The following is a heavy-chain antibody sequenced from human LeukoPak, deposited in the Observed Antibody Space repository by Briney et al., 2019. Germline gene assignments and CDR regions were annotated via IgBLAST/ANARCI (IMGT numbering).Heavy chain of an antibody. D-gene: IGHD2-15*01. V-gene: IGHV4-59*08. CDR1: GVSISIYY. CDR3: ARHRSYYCSGGNCYLYYFDY. CDR2: IYYSGSI. J-gene: IGHJ4*02. Sequence: SETLSLTRTVSGVSISIYYWSWIRQPPRKGLEWIGYIYYSGSINHNPSLKSRVTISVDTSKNQFSLKLSSVTAADTAVYYCARHRSYYCSGGNCYLYYFDYWGQGTLVTVSS.